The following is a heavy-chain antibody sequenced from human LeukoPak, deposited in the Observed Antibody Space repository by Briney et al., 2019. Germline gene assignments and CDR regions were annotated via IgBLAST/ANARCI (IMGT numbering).Heavy chain of an antibody. V-gene: IGHV4-59*01. CDR1: GGSISSYY. D-gene: IGHD1-26*01. Sequence: VKPSETLSLTCTVSGGSISSYYWSWIRQPPGKGLEWIGYIYYSGSTNYNPSLKSRVTISVDTSKNQFSLKLSSVTAADTAVYYCARFRSSGLSRCFDYWGQGTLVTVSS. J-gene: IGHJ4*02. CDR3: ARFRSSGLSRCFDY. CDR2: IYYSGST.